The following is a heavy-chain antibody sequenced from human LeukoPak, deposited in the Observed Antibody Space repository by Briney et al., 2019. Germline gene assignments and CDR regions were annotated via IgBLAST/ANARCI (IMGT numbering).Heavy chain of an antibody. V-gene: IGHV1-18*01. CDR1: GYTFTSYG. J-gene: IGHJ4*02. Sequence: ASVKVSCKASGYTFTSYGISWVRQAPGQGLEWMGWISAYNGNTNYAQKFQGRVTMTRDTSISTAYMELSRLRSDDTAVYYCARDLYYYDSSGDDVDYWGQGTLVTVSS. CDR3: ARDLYYYDSSGDDVDY. D-gene: IGHD3-22*01. CDR2: ISAYNGNT.